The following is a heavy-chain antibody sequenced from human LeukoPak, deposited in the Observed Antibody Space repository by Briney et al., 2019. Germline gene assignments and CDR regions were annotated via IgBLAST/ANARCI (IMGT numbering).Heavy chain of an antibody. CDR2: IWSDGSNR. D-gene: IGHD4-23*01. Sequence: GRSQRPFCAASGFIYSHYGMHWVRQAPGKGLEWVAVIWSDGSNRFYAGSVKGRFTISRDNSQNTLFLQMNSLRAEDTAMYYCARDAQRWVDQRNSLEYWGDGKPGTVSS. CDR1: GFIYSHYG. CDR3: ARDAQRWVDQRNSLEY. J-gene: IGHJ4*01. V-gene: IGHV3-33*01.